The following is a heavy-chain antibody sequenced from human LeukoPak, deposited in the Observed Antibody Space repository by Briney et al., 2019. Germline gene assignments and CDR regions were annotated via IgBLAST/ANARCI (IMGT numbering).Heavy chain of an antibody. J-gene: IGHJ4*02. CDR3: TRKTTTETYYED. Sequence: KPSETLSLTCTVSGGSISSYYWSWIRQPPGKGLEWIGYIYYSGGTYYNPSLKSRVTMSVDTSKNQFSLELSSVTAVDTAVYYCTRKTTTETYYEDWGQGTLVTVSS. D-gene: IGHD1-1*01. CDR2: IYYSGGT. V-gene: IGHV4-59*04. CDR1: GGSISSYY.